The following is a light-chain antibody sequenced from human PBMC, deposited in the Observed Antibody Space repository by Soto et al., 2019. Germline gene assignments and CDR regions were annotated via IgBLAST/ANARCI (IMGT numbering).Light chain of an antibody. Sequence: QVPRSPYDRRSSGGERVYITWRASQSISSWLAWYQQKPGKAPKLLIYDASSLESGVPSRFSGSGSGTEFTLTMSSLQPDGFATYICQRYNSYSWTFGQGAKA. CDR3: QRYNSYSWT. J-gene: IGKJ1*01. CDR2: DAS. V-gene: IGKV1-5*01. CDR1: QSISSW.